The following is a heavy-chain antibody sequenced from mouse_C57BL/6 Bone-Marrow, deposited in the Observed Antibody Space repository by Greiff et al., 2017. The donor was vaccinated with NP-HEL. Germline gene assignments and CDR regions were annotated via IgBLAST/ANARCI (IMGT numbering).Heavy chain of an antibody. CDR2: IDPEDGET. Sequence: EVNVVESGAELVKPGASVKLSCTASGFNIKDYYMHWVKQRTEQGLEWIGRIDPEDGETKYAPKFQGKATITADTSSNTAYLQLSSLTSEDTAVYYCARITTVPLYAMDYWGQGTSVTVSS. J-gene: IGHJ4*01. D-gene: IGHD1-1*01. CDR3: ARITTVPLYAMDY. V-gene: IGHV14-2*01. CDR1: GFNIKDYY.